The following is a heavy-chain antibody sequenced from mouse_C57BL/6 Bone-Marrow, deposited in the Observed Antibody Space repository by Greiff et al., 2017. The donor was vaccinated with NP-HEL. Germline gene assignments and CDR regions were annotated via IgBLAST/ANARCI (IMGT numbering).Heavy chain of an antibody. Sequence: LQESGAELARPGASVKLSCKASGYTFTSYGISWVKQRTGQGLEWIGEIYPRSGNTYYNEKFKGKATLTADKSSSTAYMELRSLTSEDSAVYFCARSPYYYGSRKVVWGTGTTVTVSS. D-gene: IGHD1-1*01. V-gene: IGHV1-81*01. CDR2: IYPRSGNT. J-gene: IGHJ1*03. CDR3: ARSPYYYGSRKVV. CDR1: GYTFTSYG.